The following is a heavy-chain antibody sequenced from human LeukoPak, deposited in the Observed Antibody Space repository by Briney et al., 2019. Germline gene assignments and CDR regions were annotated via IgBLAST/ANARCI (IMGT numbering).Heavy chain of an antibody. D-gene: IGHD6-19*01. CDR2: INTNTGRP. V-gene: IGHV7-4-1*02. CDR1: GYTFTQYP. CDR3: ARGNFFGGWSLDV. Sequence: ASVKVSCKASGYTFTQYPMSWVRQAPGRGLEWMGWINTNTGRPTYVQDFTGRFVLSLDTSVTTAFLQINSLEIEDTGLYFCARGNFFGGWSLDVWGQGTPVTVSS. J-gene: IGHJ4*02.